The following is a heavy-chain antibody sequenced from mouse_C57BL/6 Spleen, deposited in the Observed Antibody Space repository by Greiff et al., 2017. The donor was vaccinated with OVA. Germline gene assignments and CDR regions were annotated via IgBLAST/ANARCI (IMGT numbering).Heavy chain of an antibody. J-gene: IGHJ4*01. D-gene: IGHD1-1*01. CDR2: INPGSGGT. CDR1: GYAFTNYL. V-gene: IGHV1-54*01. Sequence: VQLQQSGAELVRPGTSVKVSCKASGYAFTNYLIEWVKQRPGQGLEWIGVINPGSGGTNYNEKFKGKATLTADKSSSTAYMQLSSLTSEDSAVYFCAITTVVARDAMDYWGQGTSVTVSS. CDR3: AITTVVARDAMDY.